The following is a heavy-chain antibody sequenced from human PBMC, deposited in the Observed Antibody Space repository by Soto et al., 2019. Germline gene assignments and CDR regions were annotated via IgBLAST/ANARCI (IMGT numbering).Heavy chain of an antibody. J-gene: IGHJ6*02. CDR2: IWLDGTAT. CDR3: VREGGVPAAIGHYYYGMDV. Sequence: GGSLRLSCAASGFPFSAYGMHWVRQAPGKGVECVASIWLDGTATHYAESVRGRFTISRDNSNNTLYLQTNNLRDDDTAVYYCVREGGVPAAIGHYYYGMDVWGQGTAVTVSS. V-gene: IGHV3-33*01. D-gene: IGHD2-2*02. CDR1: GFPFSAYG.